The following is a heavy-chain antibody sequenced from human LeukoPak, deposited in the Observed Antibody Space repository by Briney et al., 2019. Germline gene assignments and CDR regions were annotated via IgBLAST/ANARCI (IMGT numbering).Heavy chain of an antibody. CDR2: INPSGGSA. J-gene: IGHJ4*02. CDR1: GGTFSSYA. D-gene: IGHD5-24*01. Sequence: ASVKVSCKASGGTFSSYAISWVRQAPGQGLEWMGVINPSGGSASYAQNFQGRVAMTRDTSTSTVDMELSSLISDDTAIYYCARAIERGRRFDYWGQGTLVTVSS. V-gene: IGHV1-46*01. CDR3: ARAIERGRRFDY.